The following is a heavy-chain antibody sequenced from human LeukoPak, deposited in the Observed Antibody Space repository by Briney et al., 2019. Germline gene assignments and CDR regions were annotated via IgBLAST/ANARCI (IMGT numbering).Heavy chain of an antibody. V-gene: IGHV3-53*01. CDR1: GFTVSSNY. Sequence: PGGSLRLSCAASGFTVSSNYMSWVRQAPGKGLEWVSVIYSGGSTYYADSVKGRFTISRDNSKNTLYLQMNSLRAEDTAVYNCAKGVRPYYYNGMDVWGQGTTVTVSS. CDR3: AKGVRPYYYNGMDV. CDR2: IYSGGST. D-gene: IGHD1-1*01. J-gene: IGHJ6*02.